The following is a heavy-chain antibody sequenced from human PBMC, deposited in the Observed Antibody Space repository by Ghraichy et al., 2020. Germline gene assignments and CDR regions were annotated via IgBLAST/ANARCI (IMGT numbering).Heavy chain of an antibody. V-gene: IGHV4-4*08. Sequence: SETLSLTCAVSGDSVTNDYWSWIRQPPGRGLEWLAYISSTGDTNYYPSLQSRLTISLDTSKNQFSLKVNSVTAADTAVYYCARLLRSRTTPFTYHYFDIWGRGTLVTVSS. CDR3: ARLLRSRTTPFTYHYFDI. J-gene: IGHJ2*01. CDR2: ISSTGDT. D-gene: IGHD2-21*01. CDR1: GDSVTNDY.